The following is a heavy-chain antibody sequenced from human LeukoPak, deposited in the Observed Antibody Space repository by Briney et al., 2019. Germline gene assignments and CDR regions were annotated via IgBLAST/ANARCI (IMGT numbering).Heavy chain of an antibody. V-gene: IGHV4-4*02. Sequence: SETLSLTCAVSGGSISSSNWWSWVRQPLGKGLEWIGEIYHSGSTNYNPSLKSRVTISVDKSKNQFSLKLSSVTAADTAVYYCARAYYYDSSGSSELIDIWGQGTMVTVSS. J-gene: IGHJ3*02. CDR3: ARAYYYDSSGSSELIDI. CDR1: GGSISSSNW. D-gene: IGHD3-22*01. CDR2: IYHSGST.